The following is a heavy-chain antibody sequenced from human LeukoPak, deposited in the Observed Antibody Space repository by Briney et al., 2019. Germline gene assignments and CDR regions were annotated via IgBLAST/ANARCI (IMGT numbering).Heavy chain of an antibody. CDR3: ARDEHQYYHASSGRFDY. D-gene: IGHD3-22*01. CDR2: ENQDGSEK. CDR1: VYPFSYCW. V-gene: IGHV3-7*04. Sequence: GGSLGLPLEVSVYPFSYCWMVWAGQAPGKGWEWVAKENQDGSEKYYVDSVQGRFTLSRDNAKNSLYLQMNSMRAEDTAVYYCARDEHQYYHASSGRFDYWGQGVLVTVSS. J-gene: IGHJ4*02.